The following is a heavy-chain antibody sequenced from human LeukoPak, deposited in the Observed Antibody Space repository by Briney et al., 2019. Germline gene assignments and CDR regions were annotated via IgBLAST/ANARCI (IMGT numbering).Heavy chain of an antibody. CDR3: AREAHCSSASCETDF. D-gene: IGHD2-2*01. Sequence: ASVKVSCKASGYTFTGYYMHWVRQAPGQGLEWMGWTNPNSGDTNYAQNFQGRVTMTRDTSITTSYLELRSLRSDDTAVYYCAREAHCSSASCETDFWGQGTLVTVSS. CDR1: GYTFTGYY. J-gene: IGHJ4*02. V-gene: IGHV1-2*02. CDR2: TNPNSGDT.